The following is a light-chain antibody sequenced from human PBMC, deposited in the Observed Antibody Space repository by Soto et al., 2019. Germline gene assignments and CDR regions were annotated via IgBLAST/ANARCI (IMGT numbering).Light chain of an antibody. CDR2: GAS. Sequence: EIVLTQSPCTLSFSPGSRPTLSCRASQSVTSSYLAWYQQKHGQAPRLLIYGASSRATGIPDRFSGSGSGTDFTLTIRTLETEDGAVYYGQQSGSSPRTFGQGTKVDIK. J-gene: IGKJ1*01. CDR1: QSVTSSY. CDR3: QQSGSSPRT. V-gene: IGKV3-20*01.